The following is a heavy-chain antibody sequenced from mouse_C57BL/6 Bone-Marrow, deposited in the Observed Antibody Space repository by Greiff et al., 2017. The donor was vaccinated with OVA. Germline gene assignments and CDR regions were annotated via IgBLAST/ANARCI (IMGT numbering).Heavy chain of an antibody. Sequence: QVTLKESGPGILQSSQTLSLTCSFSGFSLSTSGMGVSWLRQPSGQGLEWLAHIYWDDDKRYNPFLKSRRTISKDTSRNQVFLKITSVGTADTATYYCARGRAYYGSSDYFDYWGQGTTLTVSS. CDR1: GFSLSTSGMG. CDR3: ARGRAYYGSSDYFDY. V-gene: IGHV8-12*01. D-gene: IGHD1-1*01. J-gene: IGHJ2*01. CDR2: IYWDDDK.